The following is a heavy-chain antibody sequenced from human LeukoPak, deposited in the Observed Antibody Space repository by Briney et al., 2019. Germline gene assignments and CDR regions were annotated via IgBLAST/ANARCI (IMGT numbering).Heavy chain of an antibody. D-gene: IGHD1-26*01. J-gene: IGHJ6*03. CDR3: ARGVGRLSGSYPNYYMDV. V-gene: IGHV1-18*01. Sequence: ASVKVSCKASGYSFPSYGISWMRQAPGQGLEWMGWISAYNGNTKYAQKLQGRVTMTTDTSTTTAYMELRSLRSDDTAVYYCARGVGRLSGSYPNYYMDVWGKGTTLTVSS. CDR2: ISAYNGNT. CDR1: GYSFPSYG.